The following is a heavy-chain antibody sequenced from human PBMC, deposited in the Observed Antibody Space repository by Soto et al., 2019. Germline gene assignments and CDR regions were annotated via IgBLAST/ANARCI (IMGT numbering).Heavy chain of an antibody. J-gene: IGHJ4*02. CDR3: AHRLAATGLFDY. Sequence: QITLKESGPTLVKPTQTLTLTCTFSGFSLSTSGVGVGWIRQPPGKALEWLALIYWDDDKRYSPSLKSRLTITKDTSKTQVFLTMTHMDPVDTATYYCAHRLAATGLFDYWGQGTLVTVSS. CDR2: IYWDDDK. V-gene: IGHV2-5*02. CDR1: GFSLSTSGVG. D-gene: IGHD6-13*01.